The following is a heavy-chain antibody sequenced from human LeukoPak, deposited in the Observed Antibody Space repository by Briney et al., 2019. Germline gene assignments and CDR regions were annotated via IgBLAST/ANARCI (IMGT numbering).Heavy chain of an antibody. J-gene: IGHJ3*02. CDR1: GYTFTSYD. CDR2: MNPNSGNT. V-gene: IGHV1-8*01. CDR3: ATLPRRYCGGDRYQDAFDI. D-gene: IGHD2-21*02. Sequence: ASVKVSCKASGYTFTSYDINWVRQATGQGLEWMGWMNPNSGNTGYAQKFQGRVTMTRNTSISTAYMELSSLRSEDTAVYYCATLPRRYCGGDRYQDAFDIWGQGTMVTVSS.